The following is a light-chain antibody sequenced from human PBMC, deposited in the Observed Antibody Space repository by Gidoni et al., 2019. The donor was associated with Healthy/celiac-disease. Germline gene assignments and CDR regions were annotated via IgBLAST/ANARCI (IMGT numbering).Light chain of an antibody. CDR1: QSVSSN. Sequence: DIWTIESPATLSVSPGERATLSCRASQSVSSNLAWYQQKPGQAPRLLIYGASTRATGIPAKFSGSGSGTEFTLTISSLQSEDFAVYYCQQYNSWPFTFGQGTKLEIK. V-gene: IGKV3-15*01. CDR2: GAS. J-gene: IGKJ2*01. CDR3: QQYNSWPFT.